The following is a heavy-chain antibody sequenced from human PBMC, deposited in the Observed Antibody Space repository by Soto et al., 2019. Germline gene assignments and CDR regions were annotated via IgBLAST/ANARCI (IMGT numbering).Heavy chain of an antibody. V-gene: IGHV3-7*01. CDR3: ARDQEWLVELEGYYYYYMDV. J-gene: IGHJ6*03. D-gene: IGHD6-19*01. CDR2: IKQDGSEK. Sequence: GGSLRLSCAASGFTFSSYWMSWVRQAPGKGLEWVANIKQDGSEKYYVDSVKGRFTISRDNAKNSLYLQMNSLRAEDTAVYYCARDQEWLVELEGYYYYYMDVWGKGTTVTVSS. CDR1: GFTFSSYW.